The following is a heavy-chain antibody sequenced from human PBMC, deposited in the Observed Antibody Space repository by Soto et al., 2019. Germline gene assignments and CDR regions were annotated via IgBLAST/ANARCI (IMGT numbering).Heavy chain of an antibody. CDR2: ISTYNGNT. Sequence: QVQLVQSGAEVKKPGASVKVSCKASGYSFTTYGLTLVRQAPGQGLEWMGWISTYNGNTNYARKLQGRVTMTADTPTTTAYMELRSLTSDDTAVYYCATSYSGSWTIVGSWVQGTLVTVSS. D-gene: IGHD6-13*01. J-gene: IGHJ4*02. CDR1: GYSFTTYG. CDR3: ATSYSGSWTIVGS. V-gene: IGHV1-18*01.